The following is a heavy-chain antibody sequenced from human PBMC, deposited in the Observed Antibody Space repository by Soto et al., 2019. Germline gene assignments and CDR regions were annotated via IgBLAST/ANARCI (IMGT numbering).Heavy chain of an antibody. V-gene: IGHV3-30-3*01. Sequence: QVQLVESGGGVVQPGRSLRLSCAASGFTFSSYAMHWVRQAPGKGLEWGAVISYDGSNKYYADSVKGRFTISRDNSKNTLYLQMNSLRAEDTAVYYCARDSIAVAGTYYWGYYFDYWGQGTLVTVSS. D-gene: IGHD6-19*01. CDR3: ARDSIAVAGTYYWGYYFDY. CDR2: ISYDGSNK. CDR1: GFTFSSYA. J-gene: IGHJ4*02.